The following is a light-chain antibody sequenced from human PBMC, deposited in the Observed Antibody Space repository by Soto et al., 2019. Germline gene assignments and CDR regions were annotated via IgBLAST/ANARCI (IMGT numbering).Light chain of an antibody. J-gene: IGKJ4*01. CDR3: QPSYSTPLP. CDR2: AAS. CDR1: QSISSY. V-gene: IGKV1-39*01. Sequence: DIQMTQSPSSLSASVGDRVTITCRASQSISSYLHWYQQKPGKAPKLLIYAASSWQSGVPSRFSGSGSGTDFTLTISSLQPEDFATYYCQPSYSTPLPFGGGTKVEIK.